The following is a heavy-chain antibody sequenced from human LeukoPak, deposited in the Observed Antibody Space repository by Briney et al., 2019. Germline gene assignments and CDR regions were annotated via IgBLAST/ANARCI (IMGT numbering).Heavy chain of an antibody. D-gene: IGHD3-9*01. CDR3: TRDLMDYDVSTGLHHYYMDV. CDR1: GFTFSSYA. CDR2: ISYDGSNK. J-gene: IGHJ6*02. V-gene: IGHV3-30-3*01. Sequence: GGSLRLSCAASGFTFSSYAMHWVRQAPGKGLEWVAVISYDGSNKYYADSVKGRFTISRDNAKNTLYLQMNTLRVDDTAVYYCTRDLMDYDVSTGLHHYYMDVWGQGTTVTVSS.